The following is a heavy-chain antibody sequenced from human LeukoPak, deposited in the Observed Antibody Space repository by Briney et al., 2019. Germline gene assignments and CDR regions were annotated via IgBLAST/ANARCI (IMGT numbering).Heavy chain of an antibody. V-gene: IGHV3-23*01. CDR1: GFTFSSYW. J-gene: IGHJ6*02. Sequence: GGSLRLSCAASGFTFSSYWMHWVRQAPGKGLEWVSAISGSGGSTYYADSVKGRFTISRDNSKNTLYLQMNSLRAEDTAVYYCAKGIAARPYYYYGMDVWGQGTTVTVSS. D-gene: IGHD6-6*01. CDR3: AKGIAARPYYYYGMDV. CDR2: ISGSGGST.